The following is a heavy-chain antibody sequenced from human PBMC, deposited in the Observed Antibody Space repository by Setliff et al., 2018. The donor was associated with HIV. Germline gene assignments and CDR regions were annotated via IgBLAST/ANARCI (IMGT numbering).Heavy chain of an antibody. CDR3: AREIQIAVAAVGWFDP. V-gene: IGHV1-69*06. Sequence: ASVKVSCKASGGTFRSNAISWVRQAPGQGLEWMGGIIPLFGTANYAQKFQGRVAITADKSTSTAYLELNSLRSEDSAIYYCAREIQIAVAAVGWFDPWGQGTLVTVSS. J-gene: IGHJ5*02. CDR1: GGTFRSNA. CDR2: IIPLFGTA. D-gene: IGHD6-13*01.